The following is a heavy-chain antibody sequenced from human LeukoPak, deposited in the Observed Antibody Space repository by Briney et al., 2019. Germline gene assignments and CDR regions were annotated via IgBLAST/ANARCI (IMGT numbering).Heavy chain of an antibody. V-gene: IGHV4-4*07. J-gene: IGHJ5*02. Sequence: PSETLSLTCSVSTGSISTYYWSWIRQPAGKGLEWIGRTHISGSTNYNPSLKSRVAMSVDKSKNQFSLNLSSVTAADTAVYYCARGLVGTTGEQNWFDPWGQGTLVTVSS. CDR1: TGSISTYY. D-gene: IGHD1-26*01. CDR3: ARGLVGTTGEQNWFDP. CDR2: THISGST.